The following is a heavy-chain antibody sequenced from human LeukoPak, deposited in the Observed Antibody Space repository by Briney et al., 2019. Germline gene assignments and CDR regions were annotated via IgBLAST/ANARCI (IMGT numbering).Heavy chain of an antibody. CDR3: LLMRQDSSGYSTFAS. V-gene: IGHV4-39*01. D-gene: IGHD3-22*01. Sequence: PSETLSLTCTVSGVSISSSSYYWGWIRQPPGKGLEWIGSIYYSESTYYNPSLNSRVTISVDTSKSQFSLKMSSVTAADTAVYYCLLMRQDSSGYSTFASWGQGTLVTVSS. J-gene: IGHJ4*02. CDR2: IYYSEST. CDR1: GVSISSSSYY.